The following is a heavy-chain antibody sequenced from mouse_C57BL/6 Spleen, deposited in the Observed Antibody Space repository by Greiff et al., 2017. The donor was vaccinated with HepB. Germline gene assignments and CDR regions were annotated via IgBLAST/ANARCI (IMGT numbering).Heavy chain of an antibody. CDR3: AREEVVPYYYGSSYDAMDY. CDR2: ISDGGSYT. J-gene: IGHJ4*01. D-gene: IGHD1-1*01. Sequence: EVKVVESGGGLVKPGGSLKLSCAASGFTFSSYAMSWVRQTPEKRLEWVATISDGGSYTYYPDNVKGRFTISRYNAKNTLYLQMSHLKSEDTAMYYCAREEVVPYYYGSSYDAMDYWGQGTSVTVSS. CDR1: GFTFSSYA. V-gene: IGHV5-4*01.